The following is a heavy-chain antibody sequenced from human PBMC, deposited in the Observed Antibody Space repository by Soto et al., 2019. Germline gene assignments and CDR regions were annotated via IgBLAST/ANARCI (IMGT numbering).Heavy chain of an antibody. CDR1: GYPFTSYG. CDR3: ARGEYQLLFHYYYYGMDV. CDR2: ISAYNGNT. Sequence: GGSVKVSFKASGYPFTSYGISLVRQAPGQGLEWMGWISAYNGNTNYAQKLQGRVTMTTDTSTSTAYMELRSLRSDDTAVYYCARGEYQLLFHYYYYGMDVWGQGTTVTVSS. V-gene: IGHV1-18*01. D-gene: IGHD2-2*01. J-gene: IGHJ6*01.